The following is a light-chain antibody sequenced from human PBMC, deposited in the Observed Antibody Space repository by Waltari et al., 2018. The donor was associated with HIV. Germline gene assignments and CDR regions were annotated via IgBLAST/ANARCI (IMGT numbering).Light chain of an antibody. J-gene: IGLJ3*02. CDR1: DTDVGTYNY. V-gene: IGLV2-14*01. CDR3: TSYTTTNTWV. CDR2: EVS. Sequence: QSALTQPASVSGSPGQSITISCTGTDTDVGTYNYVPWFQHPPGKAPKLIISEVSNRPSGVSHRFSGSKSGNTASLIISGLQAEDEASYYCTSYTTTNTWVFGGGTNLTVL.